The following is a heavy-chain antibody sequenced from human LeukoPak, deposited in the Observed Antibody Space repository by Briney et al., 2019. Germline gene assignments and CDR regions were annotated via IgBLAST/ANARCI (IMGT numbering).Heavy chain of an antibody. CDR1: GYTFSSYW. V-gene: IGHV5-51*01. Sequence: HGESLRISCKGSGYTFSSYWIGWVRQMPGKGLEWMGIIYPGDSDARYSPSLQGQVTISVDTSIGTAYLQWSSLKASDTAIYYCARQNDFRLDYWGQGTLVTVSS. CDR3: ARQNDFRLDY. J-gene: IGHJ4*02. D-gene: IGHD3-3*01. CDR2: IYPGDSDA.